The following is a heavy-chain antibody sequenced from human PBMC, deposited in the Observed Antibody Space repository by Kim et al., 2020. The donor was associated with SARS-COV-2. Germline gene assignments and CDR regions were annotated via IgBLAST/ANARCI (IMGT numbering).Heavy chain of an antibody. J-gene: IGHJ5*02. CDR3: ARARGYYDILTGRSYRNWFDP. V-gene: IGHV4-34*01. D-gene: IGHD3-9*01. Sequence: SDTLSLTCAVYGGSFSGYYWSWIRQPPGKGLEWIGEINHSGSTNYNPSLKSRVTISVDTSKNQFSLKLSSVTAADTAVYYCARARGYYDILTGRSYRNWFDPWGQGTLVTVSS. CDR1: GGSFSGYY. CDR2: INHSGST.